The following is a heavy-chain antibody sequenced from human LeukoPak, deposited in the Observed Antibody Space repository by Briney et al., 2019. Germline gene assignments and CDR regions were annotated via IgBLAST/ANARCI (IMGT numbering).Heavy chain of an antibody. CDR3: ARVADPPHQYGMDV. D-gene: IGHD6-25*01. J-gene: IGHJ6*02. CDR1: GYTFTSYE. V-gene: IGHV1-8*01. Sequence: ASVKVSCKASGYTFTSYEINWVRQATGQGLEWMGWMNPNSGNTGYAQKFQGRVTMTRNTSISTAYMELSSLRSEDTAVYYCARVADPPHQYGMDVWGQGTTVTVSS. CDR2: MNPNSGNT.